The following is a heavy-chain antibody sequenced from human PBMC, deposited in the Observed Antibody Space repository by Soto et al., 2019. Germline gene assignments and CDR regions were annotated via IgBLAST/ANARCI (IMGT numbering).Heavy chain of an antibody. V-gene: IGHV1-69*13. CDR2: IIPIFGTG. D-gene: IGHD2-15*01. Sequence: SVKVSCKASGYTFTSYGISWVRQAPGQGLEWMGGIIPIFGTGNYARKFQGRVTITADESTSTAYMELSSLRSEDTAVYYCARARTSSCPVGCWFDPWGQGTLVTVS. CDR1: GYTFTSYG. CDR3: ARARTSSCPVGCWFDP. J-gene: IGHJ5*02.